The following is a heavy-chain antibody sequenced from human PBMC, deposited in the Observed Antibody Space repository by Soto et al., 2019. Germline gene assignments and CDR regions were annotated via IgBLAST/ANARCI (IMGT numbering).Heavy chain of an antibody. CDR2: IKQDGSEK. Sequence: PGGSLRLSCAASGFTFSSYWMSWVRQAPGKGLEWVANIKQDGSEKYYVDSVKGRFTISRDNAKNSLYLQMNSLRAEDTAVYYCARVDTGYYYYMDVWGKGTTVTVSS. J-gene: IGHJ6*03. V-gene: IGHV3-7*04. CDR3: ARVDTGYYYYMDV. D-gene: IGHD5-18*01. CDR1: GFTFSSYW.